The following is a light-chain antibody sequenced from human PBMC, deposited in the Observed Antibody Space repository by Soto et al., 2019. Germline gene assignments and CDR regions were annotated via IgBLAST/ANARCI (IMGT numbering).Light chain of an antibody. CDR1: SGSIASNY. J-gene: IGLJ6*01. CDR2: EDN. V-gene: IGLV6-57*02. Sequence: NFMLTQPHSVSESXXXXXTISCTDSSGSIASNYVQWYQQRPGSAPTTVIYEDNQRPSGVPDRFSGSIDSSSNSASLTISGLKTEDEADYYCQSYDSSNNVFGSGTKVTVL. CDR3: QSYDSSNNV.